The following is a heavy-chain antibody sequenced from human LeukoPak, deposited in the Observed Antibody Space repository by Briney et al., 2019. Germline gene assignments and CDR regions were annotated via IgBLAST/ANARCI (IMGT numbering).Heavy chain of an antibody. Sequence: GGSLRLSCAASGFXVSSNYMSWVRQAPGKGLEWVSVIYSGGSTYYADSVKGRFTISRDNSKNTLYLQMNSLRAEDTAVYYCARAGIAAAGTPFDYWGQGTLVTVSS. CDR2: IYSGGST. CDR1: GFXVSSNY. D-gene: IGHD6-13*01. CDR3: ARAGIAAAGTPFDY. J-gene: IGHJ4*02. V-gene: IGHV3-53*01.